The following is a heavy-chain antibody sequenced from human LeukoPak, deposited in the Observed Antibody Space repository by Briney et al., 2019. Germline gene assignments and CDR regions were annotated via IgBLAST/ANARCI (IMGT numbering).Heavy chain of an antibody. CDR1: GGSLTNYY. J-gene: IGHJ4*02. Sequence: SETLSLTCSVSGGSLTNYYWGWIRQPPGKGLEFIGYIHSDGTTNYDSSLQSRVAISLDTSKIQFSLRLYSVTAAGTALYFCARLNFRGGEALHFDSWGQGTLVTVSS. D-gene: IGHD3-16*01. CDR2: IHSDGTT. V-gene: IGHV4-4*09. CDR3: ARLNFRGGEALHFDS.